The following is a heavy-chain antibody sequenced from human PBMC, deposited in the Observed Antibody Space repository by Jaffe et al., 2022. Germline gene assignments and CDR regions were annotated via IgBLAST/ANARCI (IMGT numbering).Heavy chain of an antibody. Sequence: EVQLVESGGGLVQPGGSLRLSCAASGFTFSSYEMNWVRQAPGKGLEWVSYISSSGSTIYYADSVKGRFTISRDNAKNSLYLQMNSLRAEDTAVYYCARTPAMQLIINPFFDYWGQGTLVTVSS. J-gene: IGHJ4*02. V-gene: IGHV3-48*03. CDR2: ISSSGSTI. CDR1: GFTFSSYE. D-gene: IGHD5-18*01. CDR3: ARTPAMQLIINPFFDY.